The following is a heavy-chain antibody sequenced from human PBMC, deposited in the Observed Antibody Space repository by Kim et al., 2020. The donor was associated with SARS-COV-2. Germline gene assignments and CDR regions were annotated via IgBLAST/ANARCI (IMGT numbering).Heavy chain of an antibody. D-gene: IGHD1-26*01. J-gene: IGHJ4*02. CDR3: ARDPANIVGANEVIDY. V-gene: IGHV3-30-3*01. CDR1: GFTFSSYA. Sequence: GGSLRLYCAASGFTFSSYAMHWVRQAPGKGLEWVAVISYDGSNKYYADSVKGRFTISRDNSKNTLYLQMNSLRAEDTAVYYCARDPANIVGANEVIDYWGQGTLVTVSS. CDR2: ISYDGSNK.